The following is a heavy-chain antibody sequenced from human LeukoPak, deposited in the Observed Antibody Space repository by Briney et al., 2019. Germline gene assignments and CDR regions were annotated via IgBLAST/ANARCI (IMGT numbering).Heavy chain of an antibody. CDR1: GGSFSGYY. Sequence: SETLSLTCDVSGGSFSGYYWTWIRQPPGKGLEWMGEINHSADPNYNPSLKTRVSISIDTSKNQISLKMRSVTAAGTAVYYCARGRNWQTFYHFCMDVWGNGTTVTVSS. J-gene: IGHJ6*03. D-gene: IGHD1-14*01. CDR3: ARGRNWQTFYHFCMDV. CDR2: INHSADP. V-gene: IGHV4-34*01.